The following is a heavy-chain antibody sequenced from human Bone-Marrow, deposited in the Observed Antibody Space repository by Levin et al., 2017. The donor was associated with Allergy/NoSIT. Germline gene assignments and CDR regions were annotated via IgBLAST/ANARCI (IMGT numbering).Heavy chain of an antibody. J-gene: IGHJ2*01. D-gene: IGHD1-1*01. CDR3: ARDLDGAGRYFDL. CDR2: FDPERGEA. V-gene: IGHV1-24*01. Sequence: GGSLRLSCEVSGYTATALSMHWVRQAPGKGLEWMGGFDPERGEAVYARKFHGRVTMTEDSYTDKAYMELGRLKSEDTAVYFCARDLDGAGRYFDLWGRGTLVTVSS. CDR1: GYTATALS.